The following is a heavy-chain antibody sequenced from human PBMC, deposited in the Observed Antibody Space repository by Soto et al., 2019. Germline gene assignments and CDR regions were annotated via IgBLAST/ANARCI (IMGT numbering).Heavy chain of an antibody. CDR2: IYYSGST. D-gene: IGHD4-17*01. CDR3: AMFHVTMGDYRGGYEYYYYYMDV. Sequence: PSETLSLTCTVSGGSISSYYWSWIRQPPGKGLEWIGHIYYSGSTNYNPSLKSRVTISVDTSKNQFSLKLSSVTAADTAVYYCAMFHVTMGDYRGGYEYYYYYMDVWGKGTTVTVSS. J-gene: IGHJ6*03. CDR1: GGSISSYY. V-gene: IGHV4-59*08.